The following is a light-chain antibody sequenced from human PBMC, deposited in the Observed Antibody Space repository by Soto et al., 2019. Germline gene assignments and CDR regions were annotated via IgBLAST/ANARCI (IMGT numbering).Light chain of an antibody. CDR2: AAS. CDR1: QGISSY. CDR3: QQYYSFPPT. J-gene: IGKJ1*01. Sequence: VIWMTQSPSLLSSSTGDIVTIIGGMSQGISSYLAWYQQKPGKAPELLIYAASTLQSGVPSRFSGSGSGTDFTLTISCLQSEDFATYYCQQYYSFPPTFGQGTKVDIK. V-gene: IGKV1D-8*01.